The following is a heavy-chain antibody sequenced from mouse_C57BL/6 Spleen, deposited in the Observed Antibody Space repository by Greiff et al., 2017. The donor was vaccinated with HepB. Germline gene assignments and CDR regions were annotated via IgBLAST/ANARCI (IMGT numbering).Heavy chain of an antibody. D-gene: IGHD2-3*01. J-gene: IGHJ3*01. CDR3: ARTTLWDGYYGFFAY. CDR1: GYTFTSYW. CDR2: IYPGSGST. Sequence: QVQLQQPGAELVKPGASVKMSCKASGYTFTSYWITWVKQRPGQGLEWIGDIYPGSGSTNYNEKFKSKATLTVDTSSSTAYMQLSSLTSEDSAVYYCARTTLWDGYYGFFAYWGQGTLVTVSA. V-gene: IGHV1-55*01.